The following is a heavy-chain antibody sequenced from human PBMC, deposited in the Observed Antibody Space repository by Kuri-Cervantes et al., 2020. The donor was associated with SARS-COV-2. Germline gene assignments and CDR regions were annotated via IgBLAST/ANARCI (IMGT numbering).Heavy chain of an antibody. D-gene: IGHD3-16*01. V-gene: IGHV3-30*04. CDR2: ISYDGNNK. CDR1: GFTFSSYA. Sequence: GESLKISCAASGFTFSSYAMRWVRQAPGQGLEWVAAISYDGNNKYFADSVRGRFTVSRDNSKNTLYLEMDGLRPEDTAVYYCARDMTFDEYGDYFYYYMDVWGKGTTVTVSS. CDR3: ARDMTFDEYGDYFYYYMDV. J-gene: IGHJ6*03.